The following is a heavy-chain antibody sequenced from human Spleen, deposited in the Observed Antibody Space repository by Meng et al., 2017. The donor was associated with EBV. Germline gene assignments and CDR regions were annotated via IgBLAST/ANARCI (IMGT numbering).Heavy chain of an antibody. D-gene: IGHD4-17*01. CDR1: GGPISSSSYY. V-gene: IGHV4-39*07. CDR3: ARVTVTTLLFDP. CDR2: IFYSGST. Sequence: HLHTAASGPDLVQPPEPLSLTCPFSGGPISSSSYYWGWIRQPPGKGLEWIGSIFYSGSTYYNPSLKSRVTISVDTSKNQFSLKLSSVTAADTAVYYCARVTVTTLLFDPWGQGTLVTVSS. J-gene: IGHJ5*02.